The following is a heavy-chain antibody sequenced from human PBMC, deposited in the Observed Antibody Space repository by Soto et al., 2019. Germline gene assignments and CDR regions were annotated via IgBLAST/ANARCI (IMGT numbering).Heavy chain of an antibody. V-gene: IGHV1-8*01. CDR1: GYTFASYD. CDR3: ARASRGRLVVATNPELNYYYYYYMDV. Sequence: ASVKVSCKASGYTFASYDINWVRQATGQGLEWMGWMSPNSGNTGYAQKFQGRVTMTRNTSISTAYMELSSLRSEDTAVYYCARASRGRLVVATNPELNYYYYYYMDVWGKGTTVTVSS. J-gene: IGHJ6*03. CDR2: MSPNSGNT. D-gene: IGHD2-15*01.